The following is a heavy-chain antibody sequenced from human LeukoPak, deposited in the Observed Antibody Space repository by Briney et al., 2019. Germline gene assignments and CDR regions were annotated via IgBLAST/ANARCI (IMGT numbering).Heavy chain of an antibody. Sequence: GGSLRLSCAASGFTFSSYSMNWVRQAPGKGLEWVSYISSSSSTIYYADSVKGRFTISRDNAKNSLYLQMNSLRAEDTAVYYCARDPNVVVPAAPSYYYYSMDVWGQGTTVTVSS. J-gene: IGHJ6*02. CDR2: ISSSSSTI. CDR3: ARDPNVVVPAAPSYYYYSMDV. D-gene: IGHD2-2*01. CDR1: GFTFSSYS. V-gene: IGHV3-48*04.